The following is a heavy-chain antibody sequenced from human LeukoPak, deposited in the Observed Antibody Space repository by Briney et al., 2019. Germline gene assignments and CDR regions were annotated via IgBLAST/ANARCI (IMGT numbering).Heavy chain of an antibody. D-gene: IGHD6-19*01. J-gene: IGHJ4*02. CDR1: GGSISSYY. CDR3: ARTPLGIYSSGWYEHDNYFDY. V-gene: IGHV4-34*01. Sequence: PSETLSLTCTVSGGSISSYYWSWIRQPPGKGLEWIGEINHSGSTNYNPSLKSRVTISVDTSKNQFSLKLSSVTAVDTAVYYCARTPLGIYSSGWYEHDNYFDYWGQGTLVTVSS. CDR2: INHSGST.